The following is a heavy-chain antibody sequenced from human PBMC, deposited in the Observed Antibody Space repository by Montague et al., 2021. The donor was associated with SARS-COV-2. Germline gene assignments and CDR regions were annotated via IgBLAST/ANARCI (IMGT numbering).Heavy chain of an antibody. D-gene: IGHD3-16*01. CDR2: ISYSGST. Sequence: SETLSLTCTVSGDSINSYYWSWIRQSPGKGLERIGYISYSGSTNXNPSLKSRVSMSVDTSKNQFSLNLRYVTAADTAVYYCAKGGGGGSYFFAYWGQGTLVTVSS. J-gene: IGHJ4*02. CDR1: GDSINSYY. CDR3: AKGGGGGSYFFAY. V-gene: IGHV4-59*01.